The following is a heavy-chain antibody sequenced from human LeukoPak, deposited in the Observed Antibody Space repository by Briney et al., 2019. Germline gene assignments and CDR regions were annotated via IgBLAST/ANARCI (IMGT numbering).Heavy chain of an antibody. CDR2: ICGSAGGT. J-gene: IGHJ4*02. CDR3: ARRGFVIRSLLLVGFHKEAYYFDY. Sequence: PGGSLRLPCAVSGITLSNYGMSWVREAPGKGLEWVAGICGSAGGTKYADPVKGRFTISRDNAKNTLYLQMSSLRAEDTAVYFCARRGFVIRSLLLVGFHKEAYYFDYWGQGALVTVSS. CDR1: GITLSNYG. V-gene: IGHV3-23*01. D-gene: IGHD2-21*01.